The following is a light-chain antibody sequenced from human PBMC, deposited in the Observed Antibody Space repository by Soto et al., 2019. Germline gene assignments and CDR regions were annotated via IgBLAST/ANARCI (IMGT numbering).Light chain of an antibody. Sequence: EIAMTQSPATLSVSPGERATLSCRASQSVSSNLAWYQQKPGQAPRLLIYGASTRATGIPARFSGSGSGTEFTLTISSLQPEDFAVYYCQQYNNWPYTFGQGTKLEIK. J-gene: IGKJ2*01. CDR1: QSVSSN. CDR3: QQYNNWPYT. V-gene: IGKV3-15*01. CDR2: GAS.